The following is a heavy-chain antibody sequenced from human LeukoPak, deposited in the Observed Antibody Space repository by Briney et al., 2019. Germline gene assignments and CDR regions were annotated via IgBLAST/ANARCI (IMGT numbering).Heavy chain of an antibody. J-gene: IGHJ4*02. CDR1: GFTFNNYA. CDR2: ISDNGGDT. CDR3: GKDWKLDY. D-gene: IGHD1-1*01. Sequence: GGSLRLSCAASGFTFNNYAMSWVRQAPGKGLEWVSAISDNGGDTKYADSVKGRFTISRDNSKNTLYLQMNSLRAEDTAIYYCGKDWKLDYWGPGTLVTVSS. V-gene: IGHV3-23*01.